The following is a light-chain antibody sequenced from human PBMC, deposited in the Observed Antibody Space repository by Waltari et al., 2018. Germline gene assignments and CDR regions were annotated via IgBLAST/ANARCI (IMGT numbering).Light chain of an antibody. CDR3: QQYGSSPYT. CDR2: DAT. V-gene: IGKV3-20*01. Sequence: EVALPPSPGILSLSPRARATLSCRASQRVSVNSLAWYQHNPGQAPRLLIYDATMRATAIPDRFSGSVSGTDFTLVITRLEPEDFGVYYCQQYGSSPYTFGQGTKLQIK. CDR1: QRVSVNS. J-gene: IGKJ2*01.